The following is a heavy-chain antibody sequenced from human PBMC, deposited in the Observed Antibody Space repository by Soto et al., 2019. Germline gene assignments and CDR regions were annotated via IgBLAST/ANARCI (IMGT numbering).Heavy chain of an antibody. Sequence: GGSLRLSCAASGFTFSSYAMSWVRQAPGKGLEWVSAISGRGGSTYYADSVKGRFTISRDNSKNTLYLQMNSLRAEDTAVYYCAKSWRMVVAAQNDYWGQGTLVTVSS. CDR3: AKSWRMVVAAQNDY. D-gene: IGHD2-15*01. V-gene: IGHV3-23*01. CDR2: ISGRGGST. J-gene: IGHJ4*02. CDR1: GFTFSSYA.